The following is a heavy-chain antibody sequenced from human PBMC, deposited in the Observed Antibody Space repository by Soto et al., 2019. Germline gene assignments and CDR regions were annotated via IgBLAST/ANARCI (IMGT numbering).Heavy chain of an antibody. V-gene: IGHV1-3*01. J-gene: IGHJ6*02. D-gene: IGHD6-13*01. CDR1: GYTFTSYA. Sequence: GASVKVSCKASGYTFTSYAMHWVRQAPGQRLGWMGWINAGNGNTKYSQKFQGRVTITRDTSASTAYMELSSLRSEDTAVYYCAREAAAGFTYYGMDVWGQGTTVTVSS. CDR3: AREAAAGFTYYGMDV. CDR2: INAGNGNT.